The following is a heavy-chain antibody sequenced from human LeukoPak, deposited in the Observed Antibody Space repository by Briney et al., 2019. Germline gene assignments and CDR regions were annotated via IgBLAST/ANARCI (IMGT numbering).Heavy chain of an antibody. J-gene: IGHJ4*02. D-gene: IGHD3-10*01. Sequence: GGSLRLSCAASGFTFDDYTMHWVRQAPGKGLEWVSLISWDGGSTYYADSVKGRFTISRDNSKNTLYLQMNSLRAEDTAVYYCAKGSPTMVRGDPFDYWGQGTLVTVSS. CDR3: AKGSPTMVRGDPFDY. CDR1: GFTFDDYT. CDR2: ISWDGGST. V-gene: IGHV3-43*01.